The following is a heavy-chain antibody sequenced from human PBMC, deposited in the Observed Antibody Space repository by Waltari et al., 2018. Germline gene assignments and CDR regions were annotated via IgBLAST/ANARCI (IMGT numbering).Heavy chain of an antibody. CDR2: IYYSGST. Sequence: HLRLQESGPGLVKPSETLSLTCTVSGGSISSGGYYWGWIRQSPGKGLEWIGSIYYSGSTHYNPTLESRVTISGDTSKNQFSLKVSSVTAADTAVYYCARHWKRSGYRFDPWGQGTLVTVSS. D-gene: IGHD5-12*01. CDR3: ARHWKRSGYRFDP. V-gene: IGHV4-39*01. J-gene: IGHJ5*02. CDR1: GGSISSGGYY.